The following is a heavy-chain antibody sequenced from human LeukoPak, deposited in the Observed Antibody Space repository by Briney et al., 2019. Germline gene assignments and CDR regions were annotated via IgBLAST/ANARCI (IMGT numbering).Heavy chain of an antibody. CDR2: IYSPGTN. Sequence: SQTLSLTCTVSAGSINSGDYYWSWIRQPAGKGLEWIGRIYSPGTNYNYNPSVKSRVTISIDTSKNQFSLKLSSVTAADTAVYYCARADCSSTSCYLGSAFDIWGQGTMVTVSS. J-gene: IGHJ3*02. CDR1: AGSINSGDYY. CDR3: ARADCSSTSCYLGSAFDI. V-gene: IGHV4-61*02. D-gene: IGHD2-2*01.